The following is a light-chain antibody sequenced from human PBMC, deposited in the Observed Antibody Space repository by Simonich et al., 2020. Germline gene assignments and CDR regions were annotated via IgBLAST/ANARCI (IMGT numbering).Light chain of an antibody. CDR2: DVS. CDR3: SSYTSSSTWV. CDR1: SSDVGGYNY. Sequence: QSALTQPASVSGSPGQSITISCPGTSSDVGGYNYVSWYQQHPGKAPHPLIYDVSKRPSGVSNRFSGSKSGNTASLTISGLQAEDEADYYCSSYTSSSTWVFGGGTKLTVL. V-gene: IGLV2-14*01. J-gene: IGLJ3*02.